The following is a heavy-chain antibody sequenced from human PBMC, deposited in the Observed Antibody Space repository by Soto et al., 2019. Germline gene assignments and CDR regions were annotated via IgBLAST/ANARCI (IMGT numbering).Heavy chain of an antibody. CDR1: GFTFSSYW. CDR2: INSDGSST. CDR3: ARSSYSSRRGGPFDY. D-gene: IGHD6-13*01. Sequence: GGSLRLSCAASGFTFSSYWMHWVRQAPGKGLVWVSRINSDGSSTSYADSVKGRFTISRDNAKNTLYLQMSSLRAEDTAVYYCARSSYSSRRGGPFDYWGQGTLVTVSS. V-gene: IGHV3-74*01. J-gene: IGHJ4*02.